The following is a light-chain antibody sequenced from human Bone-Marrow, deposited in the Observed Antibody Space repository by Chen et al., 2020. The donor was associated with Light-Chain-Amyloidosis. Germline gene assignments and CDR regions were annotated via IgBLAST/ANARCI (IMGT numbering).Light chain of an antibody. CDR2: RDT. CDR3: QSADSSGTYEVI. J-gene: IGLJ2*01. CDR1: DLPTKY. Sequence: SYEHTPPPSVSVPPGHTPRNPCSGDDLPTKYAYWYQQKPGQAPVLVIHRDTERPSGISERFSGSSSGTTATLTISGVQAEDEADYHCQSADSSGTYEVIFGGGTKLTVL. V-gene: IGLV3-25*03.